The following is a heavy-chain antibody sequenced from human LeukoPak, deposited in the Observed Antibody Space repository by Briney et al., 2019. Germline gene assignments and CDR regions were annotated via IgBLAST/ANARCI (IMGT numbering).Heavy chain of an antibody. Sequence: ASVKVSCKVSGYTLTELSMHWVRQAPGKGLEWMGGFDPEDGETIYAQKFQGRVTMTEDTSTDTAYMELSSLRSEDTAVYYCARDLSGYSGSCFDYWGQGTLVAVSS. V-gene: IGHV1-24*01. CDR2: FDPEDGET. CDR1: GYTLTELS. D-gene: IGHD5-12*01. CDR3: ARDLSGYSGSCFDY. J-gene: IGHJ4*02.